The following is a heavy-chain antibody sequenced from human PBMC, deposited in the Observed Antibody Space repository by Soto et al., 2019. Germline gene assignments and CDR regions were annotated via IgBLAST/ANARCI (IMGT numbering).Heavy chain of an antibody. CDR1: GFTFSSYA. D-gene: IGHD3-22*01. J-gene: IGHJ4*02. V-gene: IGHV3-30-3*01. CDR2: ISYDGANQ. Sequence: AGGSLRLSCVASGFTFSSYAMHWVRQTPGKGLEWVAVISYDGANQYYADSVKGRFTISRDTSKNTLYLQMNSLRADDTAVYYCARGDNFYDSNGYYYWGQGTLVTVSS. CDR3: ARGDNFYDSNGYYY.